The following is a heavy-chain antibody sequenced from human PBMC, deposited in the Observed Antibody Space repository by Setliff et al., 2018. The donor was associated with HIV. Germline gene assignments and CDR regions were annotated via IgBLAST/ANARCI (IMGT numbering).Heavy chain of an antibody. CDR3: ARVAPYYGMDI. Sequence: ASVKVSCKAYGGTFSSYAITWVRQAPGQGLECMGGIIPMLGITNYAQRFQGRLTITADEYTGTAYMELSSLRSEDTAVYYCARVAPYYGMDIWGQGTTVTVS. CDR1: GGTFSSYA. CDR2: IIPMLGIT. J-gene: IGHJ6*02. V-gene: IGHV1-69*10.